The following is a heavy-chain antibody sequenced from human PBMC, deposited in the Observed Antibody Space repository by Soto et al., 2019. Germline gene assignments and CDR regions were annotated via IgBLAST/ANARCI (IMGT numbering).Heavy chain of an antibody. D-gene: IGHD3-3*01. Sequence: ASVKVSCKASGYTFTSYYMHWVRQAPGQGLEWMGIINPSGGSTSYAQKFQGRVTMTRDTSTSTVYMELSSLRSEDTAVYYCARDWTIFGVVIGFDYWGQGTLVTVSS. J-gene: IGHJ4*02. CDR3: ARDWTIFGVVIGFDY. V-gene: IGHV1-46*01. CDR2: INPSGGST. CDR1: GYTFTSYY.